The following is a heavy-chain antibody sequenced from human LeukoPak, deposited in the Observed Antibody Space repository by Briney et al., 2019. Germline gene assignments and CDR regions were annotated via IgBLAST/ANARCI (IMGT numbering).Heavy chain of an antibody. D-gene: IGHD6-19*01. CDR2: LYYSGST. Sequence: SETLSLTRSVSGGSLSNNFYFCGWLRQPPGQGLEWIGSLYYSGSTYYKPSLKSRVIISVDTSKNQFSLKLSSVTAADTAVYYFARLTSSPVAAFPCWREGTLVTVSS. CDR3: ARLTSSPVAAFPC. CDR1: GGSLSNNFYF. J-gene: IGHJ4*02. V-gene: IGHV4-39*01.